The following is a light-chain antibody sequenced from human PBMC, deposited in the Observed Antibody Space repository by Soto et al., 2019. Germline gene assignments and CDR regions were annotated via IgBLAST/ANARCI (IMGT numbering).Light chain of an antibody. Sequence: DIQMTQSPSSLSASVGDRVTITCRASQSISSYLNWYQHKPGKAPKLLIYAASSLQSGVPSRFSGSGSGTDFTLTISSLQPEDFATYYCQQSYSTPRFGPGTKVDIK. CDR1: QSISSY. CDR3: QQSYSTPR. J-gene: IGKJ3*01. CDR2: AAS. V-gene: IGKV1-39*01.